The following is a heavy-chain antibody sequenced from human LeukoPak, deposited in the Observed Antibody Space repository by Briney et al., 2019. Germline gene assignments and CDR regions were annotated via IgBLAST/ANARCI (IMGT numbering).Heavy chain of an antibody. V-gene: IGHV3-30*18. J-gene: IGHJ4*02. CDR1: GFTFSSYG. CDR2: ISYDGSNK. Sequence: GGSLRLSCAASGFTFSSYGMHWVRQAPGKGLEWVAVISYDGSNKYYADSVKGRFTISGDNSKNTLYLQMNSLRAEDTAVYYCAKDGAVAGGGHFDYWGQGTLVTVSS. CDR3: AKDGAVAGGGHFDY. D-gene: IGHD3-16*01.